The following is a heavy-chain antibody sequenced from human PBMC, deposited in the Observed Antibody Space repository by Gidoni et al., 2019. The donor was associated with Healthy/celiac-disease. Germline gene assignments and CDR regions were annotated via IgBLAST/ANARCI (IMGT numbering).Heavy chain of an antibody. V-gene: IGHV1-69*04. CDR3: ARVIGCSSTSCEVGWFDP. J-gene: IGHJ5*02. D-gene: IGHD2-2*01. CDR2: IIPILGIA. Sequence: QVQLVQSGAEVKKPGSSVKVSCKASGGTFSSYAISWVRQAPGQGLEWMGRIIPILGIANYAQKFQGRVTITADKSTSTAYMELSSLRSEDTAVYYCARVIGCSSTSCEVGWFDPWGQGTLVTVSS. CDR1: GGTFSSYA.